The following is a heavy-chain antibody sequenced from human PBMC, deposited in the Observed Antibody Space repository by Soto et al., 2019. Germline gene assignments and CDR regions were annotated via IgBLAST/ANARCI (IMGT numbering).Heavy chain of an antibody. D-gene: IGHD3-22*01. J-gene: IGHJ4*01. CDR3: TTDSYTTMIVVRFDY. V-gene: IGHV4-59*12. CDR2: IYYSATT. Sequence: PSEILSLTCTVPGGSISSYYLSWIRQPPGKGLEWIGYIYYSATTDFAAPVRGRFAITRDDSRNMVYMQMNSLNTEDTAVYYCTTDSYTTMIVVRFDYWGHGTLVTVSS. CDR1: GGSISSYY.